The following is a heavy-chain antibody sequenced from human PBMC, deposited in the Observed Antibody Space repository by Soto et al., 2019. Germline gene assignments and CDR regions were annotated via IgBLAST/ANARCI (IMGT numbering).Heavy chain of an antibody. CDR1: GGTFSSYA. Sequence: QVQLVQSGAEVKKPGSSVKVSCKASGGTFSSYAISWVRQAPGQGLEWMGGIIPIFGTANYAQKFQGRVTITADETTSTGYMELSSLRSEDTAVYYCARSLGVVGIDYYYYGMDVWGQGTTVTVSS. D-gene: IGHD1-26*01. CDR3: ARSLGVVGIDYYYYGMDV. V-gene: IGHV1-69*01. J-gene: IGHJ6*02. CDR2: IIPIFGTA.